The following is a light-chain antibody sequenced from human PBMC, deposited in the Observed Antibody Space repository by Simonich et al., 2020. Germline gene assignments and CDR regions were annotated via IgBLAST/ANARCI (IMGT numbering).Light chain of an antibody. J-gene: IGLJ3*02. CDR3: AAWDDSLSGWV. V-gene: IGLV1-47*01. Sequence: QSVLTQPTSASGTPGQRVTISCSGISTTIGINYVSWYQQLPGTAPKILNYRNHQRPSGVPDRFSGSKSGTSSSLAISGLRSEDEADYYCAAWDDSLSGWVFGGGTKLTVL. CDR1: STTIGINY. CDR2: RNH.